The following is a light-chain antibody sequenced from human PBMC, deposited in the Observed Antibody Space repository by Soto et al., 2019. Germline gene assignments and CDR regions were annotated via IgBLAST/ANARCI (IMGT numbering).Light chain of an antibody. Sequence: DIVMTQSPHSLAVSLGERATINCKSTQSVLYSSNNNNYLAWYQEKPGQPPKLLIYWASTRESGVPDRFSGSGSATDFTLTISSLQAEDVAVYYCQQYYSFPLTFGGGTKVDIK. CDR1: QSVLYSSNNNNY. V-gene: IGKV4-1*01. CDR2: WAS. J-gene: IGKJ4*01. CDR3: QQYYSFPLT.